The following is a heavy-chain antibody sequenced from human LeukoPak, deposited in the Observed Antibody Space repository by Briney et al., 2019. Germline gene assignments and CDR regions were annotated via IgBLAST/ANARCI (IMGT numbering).Heavy chain of an antibody. J-gene: IGHJ4*02. V-gene: IGHV3-23*01. CDR1: GITFSSYG. CDR2: ISSTGGTT. CDR3: ARRAPSHDFDD. Sequence: PGGSLRLSCAASGITFSSYGMSWVRQAPGKGLEWVSSISSTGGTTYYADSVKGRFTISRDNSKNTLYLQMNSLRVEDTALYYCARRAPSHDFDDWGQGTLVTVSS.